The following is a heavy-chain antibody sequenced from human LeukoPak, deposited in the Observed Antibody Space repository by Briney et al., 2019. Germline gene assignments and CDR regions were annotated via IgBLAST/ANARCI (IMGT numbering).Heavy chain of an antibody. J-gene: IGHJ6*03. V-gene: IGHV4-59*01. D-gene: IGHD3-22*01. CDR3: ARSSEGRYYYDSSGFSYYYYYMDV. CDR1: GGSMSSYD. Sequence: SETLSLTCTVSGGSMSSYDWSWIRQPAGKGLEWIGYIYYSGSTYYNPSLRSRVTISVDTSKNQFSLKLSSVTAADTAVYYCARSSEGRYYYDSSGFSYYYYYMDVWGKGTTVTISS. CDR2: IYYSGST.